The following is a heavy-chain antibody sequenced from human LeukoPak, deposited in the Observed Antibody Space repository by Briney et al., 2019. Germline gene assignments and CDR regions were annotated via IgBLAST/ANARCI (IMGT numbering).Heavy chain of an antibody. D-gene: IGHD1-14*01. CDR3: ARSRSNHGP. V-gene: IGHV4-34*01. J-gene: IGHJ5*02. CDR1: GGSFTGYS. Sequence: SETLSLTCAFYGGSFTGYSWSWIRQSPGKGLEWIGVVNHGGSTNYNPSLKSRVTISIDTSMNQFSLNLTSVSAADTAVYYCARSRSNHGPWGPGTLVTVSS. CDR2: VNHGGST.